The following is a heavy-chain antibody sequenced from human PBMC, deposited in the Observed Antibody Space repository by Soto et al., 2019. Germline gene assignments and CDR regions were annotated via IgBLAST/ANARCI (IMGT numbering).Heavy chain of an antibody. CDR3: ARDPPIAYYDFWSGYGGGMDV. V-gene: IGHV6-1*01. J-gene: IGHJ6*02. CDR1: GDSVSSNSDA. Sequence: SQTLSLTCAISGDSVSSNSDALNWIRQSPSRGLEWLGRTYYRSKWYKEYAASVRSRITINPDTSKNQFSLQFNSVSPEDTAVYYCARDPPIAYYDFWSGYGGGMDVWGRGTTVTVSS. CDR2: TYYRSKWYK. D-gene: IGHD3-3*01.